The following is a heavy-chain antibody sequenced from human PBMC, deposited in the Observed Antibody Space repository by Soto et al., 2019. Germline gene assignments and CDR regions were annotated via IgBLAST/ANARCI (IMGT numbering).Heavy chain of an antibody. CDR1: GFTFSSYA. CDR3: AKTFDSDWFSPEGY. Sequence: PGGSLRLSCAASGFTFSSYAMSWVRQAPGKGLEWVSAISGSGGSTYYADSVKGRFTISRDNSKNTLYLQMNSLRAEDTAVYYCAKTFDSDWFSPEGYWGQGTLVTVSS. D-gene: IGHD3-9*01. J-gene: IGHJ4*02. V-gene: IGHV3-23*01. CDR2: ISGSGGST.